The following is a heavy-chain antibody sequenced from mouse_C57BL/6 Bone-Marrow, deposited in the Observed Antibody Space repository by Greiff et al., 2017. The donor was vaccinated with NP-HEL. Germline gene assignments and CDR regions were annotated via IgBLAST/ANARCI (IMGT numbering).Heavy chain of an antibody. CDR1: GYTFTSYC. Sequence: VQLQQPGAELVMPGASVKLSCKASGYTFTSYCMHWVKQRPGQGLEWIGEIDPYDSYTNYNQNFKGKSTLTVDKSSSTAYMKLSSLTSEDSAVYCGARDSSGCSAWFAYWGQGTLVTVSA. D-gene: IGHD3-2*02. J-gene: IGHJ3*01. CDR3: ARDSSGCSAWFAY. V-gene: IGHV1-69*01. CDR2: IDPYDSYT.